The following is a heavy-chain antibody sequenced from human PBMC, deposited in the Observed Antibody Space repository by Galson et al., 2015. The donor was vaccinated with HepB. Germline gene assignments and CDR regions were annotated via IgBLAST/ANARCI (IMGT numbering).Heavy chain of an antibody. Sequence: SLRLSCAASGFTFSSYGMHWVRQAPGKGLEWVAVIWYDGSNKYYADSVKGRFTISRDNSKNTLYLQMNSLRAEDTAVYYCARIYDSSGYYLLDYWGQGTLVTVSS. J-gene: IGHJ4*02. D-gene: IGHD3-22*01. CDR2: IWYDGSNK. CDR1: GFTFSSYG. V-gene: IGHV3-33*01. CDR3: ARIYDSSGYYLLDY.